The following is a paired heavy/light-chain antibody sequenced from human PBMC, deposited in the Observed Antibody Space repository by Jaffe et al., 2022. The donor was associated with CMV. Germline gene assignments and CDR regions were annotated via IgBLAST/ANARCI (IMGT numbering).Light chain of an antibody. Sequence: QSVLTQPPSASGTPGQRVTISCSGSSSNIGSNYVYWYQQLPGTAPKILIYRNNRRPSGVPDRFSGSKSGTSASLAISGLRSEDEADYYCAGWDDSLSGPVFGGGTKLTVL. V-gene: IGLV1-47*01. CDR1: SSNIGSNY. CDR2: RNN. CDR3: AGWDDSLSGPV. J-gene: IGLJ3*02.
Heavy chain of an antibody. CDR1: GFTFSTYD. V-gene: IGHV3-23*04. D-gene: IGHD3-9*01. CDR3: ASLTNYDLFTVYDFSPDNWFDP. J-gene: IGHJ5*02. Sequence: EVQLVESGGGLVQPGESLRLSCAASGFTFSTYDMTWVRQAPGKGLEWVSAISGSGSSTYYADSVKGRFTISRDNSKNTLYLQMNSLRAEDTAVYYCASLTNYDLFTVYDFSPDNWFDPWGQGTLVTVSS. CDR2: ISGSGSST.